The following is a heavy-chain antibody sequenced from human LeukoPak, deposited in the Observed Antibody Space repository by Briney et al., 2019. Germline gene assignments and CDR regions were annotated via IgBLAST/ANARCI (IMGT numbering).Heavy chain of an antibody. Sequence: GGSLRLSCAASGFTFSSYWMHWVRQAPGKGLEWVSRINSDGSITTYADSVEGRFTIPRDNAKNTLYLQMNSLRAEDTAVYYCARQLWPLFDYWGQGTLVTVSS. J-gene: IGHJ4*02. CDR3: ARQLWPLFDY. CDR2: INSDGSIT. CDR1: GFTFSSYW. D-gene: IGHD5-18*01. V-gene: IGHV3-74*01.